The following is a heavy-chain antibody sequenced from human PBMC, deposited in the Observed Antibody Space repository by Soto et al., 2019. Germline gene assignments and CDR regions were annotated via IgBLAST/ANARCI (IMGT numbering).Heavy chain of an antibody. J-gene: IGHJ6*02. V-gene: IGHV3-33*01. CDR3: ARDRYQLLSHANYYYYYGMDV. Sequence: QVQLVESGGGVVQPGRSLRLSCAASGFTFSSYGMHWVRQAPGKGLEWVAVIWYDGSNKYYADSVKGRFTISRDNSKNTLFLQMNSLRAEDTAVYYCARDRYQLLSHANYYYYYGMDVWGQGTTVTVSS. CDR1: GFTFSSYG. CDR2: IWYDGSNK. D-gene: IGHD2-2*01.